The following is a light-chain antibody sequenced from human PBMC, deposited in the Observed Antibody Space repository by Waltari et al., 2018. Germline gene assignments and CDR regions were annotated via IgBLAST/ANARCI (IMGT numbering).Light chain of an antibody. Sequence: SYELTQPHSVSVSPGQTASITCSGDGLGDKSVSWYQQKPGQSPVLVIFQDITGPSGIPERFSGSNSGNTATLTIGGTQAMDEADYYCQTWDNSAVVFGGGTKLTVL. V-gene: IGLV3-1*01. J-gene: IGLJ2*01. CDR1: GLGDKS. CDR3: QTWDNSAVV. CDR2: QDI.